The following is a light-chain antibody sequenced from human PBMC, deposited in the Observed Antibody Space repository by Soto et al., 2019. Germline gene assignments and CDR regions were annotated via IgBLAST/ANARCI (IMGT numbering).Light chain of an antibody. J-gene: IGKJ4*01. V-gene: IGKV1-39*01. CDR3: QQGYSTPPT. CDR2: GAS. Sequence: DIQMTQSPSSLSASVGDRVTITCRASQNIISSLNWYQQKPGRAPKLLIYGASSLQSGVPSRFSGSGSGTDFTLAISNLQAEDFATYYCQQGYSTPPTFGGGTKVDI. CDR1: QNIISS.